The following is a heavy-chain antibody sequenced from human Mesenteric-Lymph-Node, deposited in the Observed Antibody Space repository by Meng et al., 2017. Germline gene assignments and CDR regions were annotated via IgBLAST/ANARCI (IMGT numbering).Heavy chain of an antibody. V-gene: IGHV4-61*03. CDR2: IYYSGST. D-gene: IGHD5-12*01. Sequence: SETLSLTCTVSGGSVSSGSYYWSWIRQPPGKGLEWIGYIYYSGSTNYNPSLKSRVSMSVDTSKNHFSLKMTSVTAADSAVYYCARLGVVATISTYKYHSMDVWGQGTTVTVSS. J-gene: IGHJ6*02. CDR3: ARLGVVATISTYKYHSMDV. CDR1: GGSVSSGSYY.